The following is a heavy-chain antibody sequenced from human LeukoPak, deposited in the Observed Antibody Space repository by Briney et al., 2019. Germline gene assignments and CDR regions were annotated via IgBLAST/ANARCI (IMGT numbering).Heavy chain of an antibody. CDR2: INPNSGGT. CDR3: AKDRARVGTMVDAFDM. J-gene: IGHJ3*02. V-gene: IGHV1-2*02. CDR1: GYTFTGHY. D-gene: IGHD1-1*01. Sequence: GASVKVSCKASGYTFTGHYMHWVRQAPGQGLEWMGWINPNSGGTNYAQKFQGRVTMTRDTSISTAYMELSRLRSDDTAVYHCAKDRARVGTMVDAFDMWGQGTMVTVSS.